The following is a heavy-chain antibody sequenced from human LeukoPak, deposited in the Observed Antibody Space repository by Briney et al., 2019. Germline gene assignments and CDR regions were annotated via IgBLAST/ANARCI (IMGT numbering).Heavy chain of an antibody. CDR1: GFTFSSHG. D-gene: IGHD1-1*01. CDR3: ARDPRTVRI. V-gene: IGHV3-48*04. CDR2: ISGNGGVI. Sequence: GGTLRLSCAASGFTFSSHGMSWVRQAPGKGLEWLSYISGNGGVIQYADSVKGRFTISRDNAKNLLYLQMDSLRVEDTAIYYCARDPRTVRIWGQGTLVTVSS. J-gene: IGHJ4*02.